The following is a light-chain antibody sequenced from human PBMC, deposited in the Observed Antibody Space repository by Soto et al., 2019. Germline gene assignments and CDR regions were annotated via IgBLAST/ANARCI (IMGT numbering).Light chain of an antibody. CDR3: AAWDDSVSGWV. J-gene: IGLJ3*02. CDR1: SSNIGNNY. Sequence: QAVVTQPPSASGTPGQRVTISCSGSSSNIGNNYVYWYQQVPGTAPKLLIYRNNQRPSGVPDRFSGSKSGTSASLAISGLRSEDETDYYCAAWDDSVSGWVFGGGTKLTVL. V-gene: IGLV1-47*01. CDR2: RNN.